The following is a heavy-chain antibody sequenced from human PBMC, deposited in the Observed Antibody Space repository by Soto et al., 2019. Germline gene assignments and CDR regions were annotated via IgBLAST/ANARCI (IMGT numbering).Heavy chain of an antibody. V-gene: IGHV3-21*01. J-gene: IGHJ6*01. CDR2: ISSSSSYI. CDR1: GFTFSSYS. CDR3: AXGTGSSGHYYYYYGMDV. D-gene: IGHD3-9*01. Sequence: GGSLRLSCAASGFTFSSYSMNWVRQAPGKGLEWVSSISSSSSYIYCADSVKGRFTISRDNAKNSLYLQMNSLRAEDTAVYYCAXGTGSSGHYYYYYGMDVWGQGTTVTVSS.